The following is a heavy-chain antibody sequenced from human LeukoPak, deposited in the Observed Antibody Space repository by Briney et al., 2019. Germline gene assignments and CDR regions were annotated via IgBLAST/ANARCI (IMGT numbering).Heavy chain of an antibody. Sequence: PSETLSLTCTVSGGSISNYYWSWIRQPPGKGLEWIGYIYYSGSTKYNPSLKSRVTISVDTSKNQFSLRLSSVTAADTAVYYCARDGDYDFPLNWFDPWGQGTLVTVSS. CDR1: GGSISNYY. J-gene: IGHJ5*02. V-gene: IGHV4-59*01. CDR2: IYYSGST. D-gene: IGHD3-3*01. CDR3: ARDGDYDFPLNWFDP.